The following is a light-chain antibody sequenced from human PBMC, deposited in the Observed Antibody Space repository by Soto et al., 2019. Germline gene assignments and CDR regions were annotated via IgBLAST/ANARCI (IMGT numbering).Light chain of an antibody. Sequence: QSALTQPRSVSGSPGQSVTISCTGSISDVGGYNYVSWYQQHPGKAPKFMIYDVSKRPSGVPDRFSGSKSGNTASLTISGLQAEDEADYYCCSYAGSYKGYVFGTGTKVTV. CDR3: CSYAGSYKGYV. J-gene: IGLJ1*01. V-gene: IGLV2-11*01. CDR1: ISDVGGYNY. CDR2: DVS.